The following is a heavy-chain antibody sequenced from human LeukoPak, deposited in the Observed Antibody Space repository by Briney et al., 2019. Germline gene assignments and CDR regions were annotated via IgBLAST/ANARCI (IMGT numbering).Heavy chain of an antibody. V-gene: IGHV4-39*01. CDR1: GGSISSSSYY. J-gene: IGHJ4*02. CDR3: ARRYYYGSGSYYSPTHFDY. Sequence: SETLSLTCTVSGGSISSSSYYWGWIRQPPGKGLEWIGSIYYSGSTYYNPSLKSRVTISVDTSKNQFSLKLSSVTAADTAVYYCARRYYYGSGSYYSPTHFDYWGQGTLVTVSS. CDR2: IYYSGST. D-gene: IGHD3-10*01.